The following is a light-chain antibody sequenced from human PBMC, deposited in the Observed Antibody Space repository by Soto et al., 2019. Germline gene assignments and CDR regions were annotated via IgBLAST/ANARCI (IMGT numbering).Light chain of an antibody. CDR2: AAS. V-gene: IGKV1-39*01. CDR1: QSISSY. J-gene: IGKJ2*01. Sequence: DIQMTQSPSSLSASVGDRVTITCRASQSISSYLNWYQQKPGKAPKLLIYAASSLQSGVPSRFSGSGSGTDFTLTISSLQPEDFATYYCQQSYSTPYTFCQGTKLEIK. CDR3: QQSYSTPYT.